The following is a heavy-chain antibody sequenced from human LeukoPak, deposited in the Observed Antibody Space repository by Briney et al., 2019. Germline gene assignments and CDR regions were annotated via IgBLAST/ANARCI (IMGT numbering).Heavy chain of an antibody. CDR1: GGSISSGSYY. CDR3: ARGHGSGSYSPFYYYYYYMDV. CDR2: IYYSGST. Sequence: SETLSLTCTVSGGSISSGSYYWSWIRQPPGKGLEWIGYIYYSGSTNYNPSLKSRVTISVDTSKNQFSLKLSSVTAADTAVYYCARGHGSGSYSPFYYYYYYMDVWGKGTTVTVSS. V-gene: IGHV4-61*01. D-gene: IGHD3-10*01. J-gene: IGHJ6*03.